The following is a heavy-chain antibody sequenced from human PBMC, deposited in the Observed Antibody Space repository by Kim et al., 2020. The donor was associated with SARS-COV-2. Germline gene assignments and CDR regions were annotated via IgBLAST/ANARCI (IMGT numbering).Heavy chain of an antibody. D-gene: IGHD2-21*02. CDR2: IYYSGSS. CDR3: ARHRRSGMTYFDY. CDR1: GGSINSGSYF. V-gene: IGHV4-39*01. Sequence: SETLSLTCILSGGSINSGSYFWGWIRQPPGKGLEWIASIYYSGSSYYNPSLKSRVTISVDTSKNQFSLKLSSVTAADTAVYYCARHRRSGMTYFDYWGQGTLVSVSS. J-gene: IGHJ4*02.